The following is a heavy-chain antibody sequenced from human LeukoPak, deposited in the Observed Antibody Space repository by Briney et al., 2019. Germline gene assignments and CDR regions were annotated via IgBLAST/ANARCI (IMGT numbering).Heavy chain of an antibody. Sequence: ASVKVSCKASGYTFTSYYLHWGRQAPGQGPEWMGIIYTTDGSARYAQKFQGRVTMTSDASTGTVYVELSSLRSEDTAVYYCATARAAAGAQYFQHWGQGTLVSASS. CDR2: IYTTDGSA. D-gene: IGHD6-13*01. V-gene: IGHV1-46*01. J-gene: IGHJ1*01. CDR1: GYTFTSYY. CDR3: ATARAAAGAQYFQH.